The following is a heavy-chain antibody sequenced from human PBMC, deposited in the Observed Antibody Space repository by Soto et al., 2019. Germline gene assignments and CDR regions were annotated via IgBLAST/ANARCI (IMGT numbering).Heavy chain of an antibody. D-gene: IGHD3-10*01. CDR3: ARGWFGDYRYFDL. Sequence: PSETLSLTCAVYGGSFGGYYWSWIRQPPGKGLEWIGEINHSGSTNYNPSLKSRVTISVDTSKNQFSLKLSSVTAADTAVYYCARGWFGDYRYFDLWGRGTLVTVSS. J-gene: IGHJ2*01. CDR1: GGSFGGYY. CDR2: INHSGST. V-gene: IGHV4-34*01.